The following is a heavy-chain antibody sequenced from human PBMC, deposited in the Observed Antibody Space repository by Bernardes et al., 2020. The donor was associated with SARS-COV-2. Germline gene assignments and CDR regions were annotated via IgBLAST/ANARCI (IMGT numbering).Heavy chain of an antibody. D-gene: IGHD3-16*01. Sequence: GGSLRLSCTASGFTFGDYAMSWFRQAPGKGLEWVSFIRSNSYGGTTDYAASVKGRFTISRDDSKSIAYLQMNSLQTEDTAVYYCTRPKDYGVWGQGTLVIVSS. J-gene: IGHJ4*02. CDR3: TRPKDYGV. CDR2: IRSNSYGGTT. V-gene: IGHV3-49*03. CDR1: GFTFGDYA.